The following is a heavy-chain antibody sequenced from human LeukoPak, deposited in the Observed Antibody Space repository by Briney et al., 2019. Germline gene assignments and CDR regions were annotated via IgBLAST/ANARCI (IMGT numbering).Heavy chain of an antibody. J-gene: IGHJ4*02. D-gene: IGHD6-19*01. CDR3: ARDFPDYSSHFDY. V-gene: IGHV1-2*02. CDR2: MNPKTGGT. Sequence: ASVNVSCKASGYTFSGYHIHWVRQAPGQGLEWVGWMNPKTGGTNYAQKFQGRVTLTRDTSISTAYMELSSLRSDDTAVYYCARDFPDYSSHFDYWGQGTLVTVSS. CDR1: GYTFSGYH.